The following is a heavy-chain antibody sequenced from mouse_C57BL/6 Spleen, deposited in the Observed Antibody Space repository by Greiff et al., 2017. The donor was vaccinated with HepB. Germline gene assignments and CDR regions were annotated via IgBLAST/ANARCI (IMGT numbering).Heavy chain of an antibody. V-gene: IGHV5-6*01. CDR1: GFTFSSYG. D-gene: IGHD2-5*01. J-gene: IGHJ4*01. CDR2: ISSGGSYT. CDR3: ARVYYSNSFYAMDY. Sequence: EVQVVESGGDLVKLGGSLKLSCAASGFTFSSYGMSWVRQTPDKRLEWVATISSGGSYTYYPDSVKGRFTISRDNAKNTLYLQMSSLKSEDTAMYYCARVYYSNSFYAMDYWGQGTSVTVSS.